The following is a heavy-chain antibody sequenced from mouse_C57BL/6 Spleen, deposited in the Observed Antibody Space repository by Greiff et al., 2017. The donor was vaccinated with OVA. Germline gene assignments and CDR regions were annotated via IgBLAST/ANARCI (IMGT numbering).Heavy chain of an antibody. Sequence: QVQLQQPGAELVMPGASVKLSCKASGYTFTSYWMHWVKQRPGQGLEWIGEIDPSDSCTNSNQKFKGKSTLTVDKSSSTAYMQLSSLTSEDSAVYYCARGVVDDWYFDVWGTGTTVTVSS. CDR2: IDPSDSCT. D-gene: IGHD1-1*02. J-gene: IGHJ1*03. CDR3: ARGVVDDWYFDV. CDR1: GYTFTSYW. V-gene: IGHV1-69*01.